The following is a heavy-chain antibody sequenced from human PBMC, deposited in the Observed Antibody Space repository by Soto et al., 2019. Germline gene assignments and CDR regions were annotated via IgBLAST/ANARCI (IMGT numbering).Heavy chain of an antibody. CDR1: GGSIGSGVYY. CDR2: IYYSGIT. Sequence: SETLSLTCTVSGGSIGSGVYYWSWIRQHPGKGLEWIGYIYYSGITYYNPSLKSRVTISVDTSKNQFSLKLSSVTAADTAVYYCARSPGYYFDYWGQGTLVTVSS. CDR3: ARSPGYYFDY. V-gene: IGHV4-31*03. J-gene: IGHJ4*02.